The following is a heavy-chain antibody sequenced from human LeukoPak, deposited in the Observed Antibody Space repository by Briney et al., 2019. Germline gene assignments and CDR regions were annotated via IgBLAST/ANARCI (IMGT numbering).Heavy chain of an antibody. CDR3: AREHDSSGYQDY. CDR2: ISSSSIYI. Sequence: AGGSLRLSCAASGFTFTNCSMNWVRQAPGQGLEWVSSISSSSIYISYADSVKVRFTISKDNSKNTLYLQMNSLRAEDTAVYYCAREHDSSGYQDYWDQGTLVTVS. CDR1: GFTFTNCS. D-gene: IGHD3-22*01. V-gene: IGHV3-21*01. J-gene: IGHJ4*02.